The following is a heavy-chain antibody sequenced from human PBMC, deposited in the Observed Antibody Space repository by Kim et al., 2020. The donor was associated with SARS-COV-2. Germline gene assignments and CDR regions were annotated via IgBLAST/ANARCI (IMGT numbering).Heavy chain of an antibody. D-gene: IGHD2-2*01. J-gene: IGHJ1*01. CDR3: AVTATHQLRAEYFQH. Sequence: SVKVSCKASGGTFSSYAISWVRQAPGQGLEWMGRIIPILGIANYAQKFQGRVTITADKSTSTAYMELSSLRSEDTAVYYCAVTATHQLRAEYFQHWGQGTLVTVSS. CDR1: GGTFSSYA. CDR2: IIPILGIA. V-gene: IGHV1-69*04.